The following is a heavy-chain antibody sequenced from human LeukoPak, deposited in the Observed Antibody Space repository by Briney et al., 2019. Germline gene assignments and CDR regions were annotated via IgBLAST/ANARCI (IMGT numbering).Heavy chain of an antibody. V-gene: IGHV1-69*13. D-gene: IGHD3-22*01. J-gene: IGHJ5*02. CDR2: IIPIFGTA. Sequence: GASVTVSCKASGGTFSSYAISWVRQAPGQGLEWMGGIIPIFGTANYAQKFQGRVTITADESTSTAYMELSSLRSEDTAVYYCARDWYYYDSSGARQYNWFDPWGQGTLVTVSS. CDR1: GGTFSSYA. CDR3: ARDWYYYDSSGARQYNWFDP.